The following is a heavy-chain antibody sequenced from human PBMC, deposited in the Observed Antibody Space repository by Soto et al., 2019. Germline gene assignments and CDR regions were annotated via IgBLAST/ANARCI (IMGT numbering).Heavy chain of an antibody. CDR2: INAGNGNT. CDR1: GYTFTSYA. CDR3: ARDLEGLLGYCSSTSCYALFY. D-gene: IGHD2-2*01. J-gene: IGHJ4*02. Sequence: ASVKVSCKASGYTFTSYAMHWVRQAPGQRLEWMGWINAGNGNTKYSQKFQGRVTITRDTSASTAYMELSSLRSEDTAVYYCARDLEGLLGYCSSTSCYALFYWGQGTLVTVSS. V-gene: IGHV1-3*01.